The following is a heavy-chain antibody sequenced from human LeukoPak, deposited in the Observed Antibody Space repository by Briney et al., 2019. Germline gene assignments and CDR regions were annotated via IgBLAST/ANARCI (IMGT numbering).Heavy chain of an antibody. J-gene: IGHJ6*03. CDR3: YYYMDV. D-gene: IGHD5-18*01. Sequence: PGGSLRLACAVSGFTFSDYTMTWVRQAPGKGLEWVSYISTSSSTIYYADSVKGRFTISRDNTKNALYYCARVPSGYTLGYGYYYYYMDVWAKGTTVTVSS. CDR2: ISTSSSTI. CDR1: GFTFSDYT. V-gene: IGHV3-48*04.